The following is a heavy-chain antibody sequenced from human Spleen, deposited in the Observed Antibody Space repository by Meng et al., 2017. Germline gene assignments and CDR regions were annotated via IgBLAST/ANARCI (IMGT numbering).Heavy chain of an antibody. D-gene: IGHD1-26*01. Sequence: GGSLRLSCAASGFTFSNAWMSWVRQAPGKGLEWVGRIKSKTDGGTTDYAAPVKGRFTISRDDSKNTQYLQMNSLKTEDTAVYYCTTAGEVGANYYYYYYGMDVWGQGTTVTVSS. CDR2: IKSKTDGGTT. V-gene: IGHV3-15*01. CDR1: GFTFSNAW. J-gene: IGHJ6*02. CDR3: TTAGEVGANYYYYYYGMDV.